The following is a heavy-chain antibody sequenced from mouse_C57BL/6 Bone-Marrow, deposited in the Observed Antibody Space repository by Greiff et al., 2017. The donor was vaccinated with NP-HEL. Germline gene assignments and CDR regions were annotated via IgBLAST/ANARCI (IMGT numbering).Heavy chain of an antibody. V-gene: IGHV1-72*01. CDR2: IDPNSGGT. D-gene: IGHD1-1*01. CDR1: GYTFPSYW. J-gene: IGHJ1*03. CDR3: ARYYYGSRGWYFDV. Sequence: VQLQQPGADLVKPGASVTLSCKASGYTFPSYWMHWVKQRPGRGLEWIGRIDPNSGGTKFNEKFKTKATLTVDKPSSTAYMQLSSLTSEDSAVYYCARYYYGSRGWYFDVWGTGTTVTVSS.